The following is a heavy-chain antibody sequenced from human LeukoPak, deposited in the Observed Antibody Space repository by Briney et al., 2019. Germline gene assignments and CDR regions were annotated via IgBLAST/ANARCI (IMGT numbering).Heavy chain of an antibody. Sequence: GASVKVSCKASGGTFSSYAISWVRQAPGQGLEWMGGIIPIFGTANYAQKFQGRVTITTDESTSTAYMELSSLRSEDTAVYYCARDRGVVVPAAIRVDAFDIWGQGTMVTVSS. CDR1: GGTFSSYA. J-gene: IGHJ3*02. D-gene: IGHD2-2*02. CDR2: IIPIFGTA. CDR3: ARDRGVVVPAAIRVDAFDI. V-gene: IGHV1-69*05.